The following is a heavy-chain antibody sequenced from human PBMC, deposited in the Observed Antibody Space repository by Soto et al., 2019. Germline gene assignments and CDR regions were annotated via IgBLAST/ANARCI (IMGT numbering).Heavy chain of an antibody. CDR3: ARDGYDFWSGFAFDI. CDR1: GYTFTSYA. CDR2: INAGNGNT. D-gene: IGHD3-3*01. V-gene: IGHV1-3*01. Sequence: ASVKVSCKASGYTFTSYAMHWVRQAPGQRLEWMGWINAGNGNTKYSQKFQGRVTITRDTSASTAYMELSSLRSEDTAVYYCARDGYDFWSGFAFDIWGQGTMVTVSS. J-gene: IGHJ3*02.